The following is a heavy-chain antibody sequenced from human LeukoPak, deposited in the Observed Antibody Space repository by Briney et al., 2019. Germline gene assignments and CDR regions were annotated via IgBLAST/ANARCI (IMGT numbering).Heavy chain of an antibody. CDR3: ARDPIGSRWPYYFDY. D-gene: IGHD6-13*01. CDR2: INAGNGNT. CDR1: GYTFTSYS. V-gene: IGHV1-3*01. J-gene: IGHJ4*02. Sequence: GASVKVSCKASGYTFTSYSVHRVRQAPGQRLEWMGWINAGNGNTKYSQKFQARVTITRDTSASTAYMELSSLRSEDTAVYYCARDPIGSRWPYYFDYWGQGTLVTVSS.